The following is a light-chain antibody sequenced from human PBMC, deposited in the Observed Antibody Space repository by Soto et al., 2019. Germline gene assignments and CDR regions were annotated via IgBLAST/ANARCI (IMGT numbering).Light chain of an antibody. V-gene: IGKV1-5*01. CDR3: QQYHTYLGT. J-gene: IGKJ1*01. CDR2: DAS. CDR1: QNIGSW. Sequence: DIQMTQSPSTLSASLGDRVTITCRASQNIGSWVAWYQQKPGKAPNLLIYDASSLKSGVPSTFSGSGSGTEFTLTISSLQPDDFATYYCQQYHTYLGTFVQGTKVEIK.